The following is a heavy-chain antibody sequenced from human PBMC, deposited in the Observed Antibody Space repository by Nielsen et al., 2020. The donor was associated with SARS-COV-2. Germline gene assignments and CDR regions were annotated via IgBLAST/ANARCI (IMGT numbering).Heavy chain of an antibody. V-gene: IGHV4-38-2*02. CDR3: ARIRYFVHPFYYYYYMDV. CDR1: GYSVSSGSY. J-gene: IGHJ6*03. Sequence: SETLSLTCSVSGYSVSSGSYWGWIRQPPGKGLKWIGTIYRTGSSYYNPSLKSRVTISVDTSKNQFSLKLSSVTAADTAVYYCARIRYFVHPFYYYYYMDVWGKGTTVTVSS. D-gene: IGHD3-9*01. CDR2: IYRTGSS.